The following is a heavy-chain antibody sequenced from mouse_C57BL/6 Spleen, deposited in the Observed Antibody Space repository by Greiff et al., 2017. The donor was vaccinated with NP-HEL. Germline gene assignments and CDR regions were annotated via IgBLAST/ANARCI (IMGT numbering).Heavy chain of an antibody. CDR3: AKYYDYGYYAMDY. CDR2: INPCNGGT. D-gene: IGHD2-4*01. CDR1: GFTFTSYW. J-gene: IGHJ4*01. Sequence: QVQLQQPGTELVKPGPSVKLSCKASGFTFTSYWMHWVRQSPGQGLEWIGNINPCNGGTNYNETLKSKATLTVDKSTRTVFLQLRSLTTEDSAVYYCAKYYDYGYYAMDYWGQGTPVTVSA. V-gene: IGHV1-53*01.